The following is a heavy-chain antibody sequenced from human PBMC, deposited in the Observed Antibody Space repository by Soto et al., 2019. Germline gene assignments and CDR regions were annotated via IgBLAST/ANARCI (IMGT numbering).Heavy chain of an antibody. V-gene: IGHV4-34*01. CDR3: ARGASGTTWAFDI. CDR2: INHSGST. Sequence: QVQLQQWGAGLLKPSETLSLTCAVYGGSFSGYYWSWIRQPPGKGLEWIGEINHSGSTNYNPSLKSRVTISVDTSKNQFSLKLSSVTAADTAVYSCARGASGTTWAFDIWGQGTMVTVSS. D-gene: IGHD1-1*01. J-gene: IGHJ3*02. CDR1: GGSFSGYY.